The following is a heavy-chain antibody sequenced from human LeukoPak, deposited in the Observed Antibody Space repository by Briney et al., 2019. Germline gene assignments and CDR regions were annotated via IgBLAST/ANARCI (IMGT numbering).Heavy chain of an antibody. J-gene: IGHJ3*02. Sequence: SQTLSLTCAVSGASISSGGYSWSWIRQPPGKGLEWIGYIYQSGSTYYNPSLESRVTLSVDRPETQFSLKLRSVTAADTAVYYCASSYCGGDCYTDPFDIWGQGTMVTVSS. CDR2: IYQSGST. CDR3: ASSYCGGDCYTDPFDI. D-gene: IGHD2-21*02. CDR1: GASISSGGYS. V-gene: IGHV4-30-2*01.